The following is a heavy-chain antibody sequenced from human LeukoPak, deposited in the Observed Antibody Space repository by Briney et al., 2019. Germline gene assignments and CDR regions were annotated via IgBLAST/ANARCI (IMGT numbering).Heavy chain of an antibody. CDR2: MNPNSGNT. V-gene: IGHV1-8*01. CDR3: ARGSPIDFWSGYWYWFDP. J-gene: IGHJ5*02. D-gene: IGHD3-3*01. Sequence: ASVKVPCKASGYTFTSYDINWVRQATGQGLEWMGWMNPNSGNTGYAQKFKRRVTITRNTSISTAYMELSSLRSEDTAVYYCARGSPIDFWSGYWYWFDPWGQGTLVTVSS. CDR1: GYTFTSYD.